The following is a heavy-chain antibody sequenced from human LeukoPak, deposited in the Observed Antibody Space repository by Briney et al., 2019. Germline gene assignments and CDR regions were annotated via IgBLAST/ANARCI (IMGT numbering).Heavy chain of an antibody. CDR3: VRVTSPFFDSRAQDAFDL. D-gene: IGHD3-22*01. V-gene: IGHV3-20*04. J-gene: IGHJ3*01. CDR1: EFTFENYA. Sequence: SGGSRRLSWPATEFTFENYARSWVRHPPGQGLEWLSDITHRGTSTSYADSVRGRFTISRDNAQNSLYLQMDSLRGDDTALYYSVRVTSPFFDSRAQDAFDLWGQGTIVTVS. CDR2: ITHRGTST.